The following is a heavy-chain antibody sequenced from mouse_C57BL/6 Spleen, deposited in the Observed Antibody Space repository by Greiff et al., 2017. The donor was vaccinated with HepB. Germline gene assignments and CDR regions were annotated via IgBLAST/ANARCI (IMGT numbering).Heavy chain of an antibody. CDR1: GFTFSSYA. V-gene: IGHV5-4*01. D-gene: IGHD2-4*01. CDR3: ARDHEYDGGNFDY. J-gene: IGHJ2*01. CDR2: ISDGGSYT. Sequence: EVMLVESGGGLVKPGGSLKLSCAASGFTFSSYAMSWVRQTPEKRLEWVATISDGGSYTYYPDNVKGRFTISRYNAKNNLYLQMSHLKSEDTAMYYCARDHEYDGGNFDYWGQGTTLTVSS.